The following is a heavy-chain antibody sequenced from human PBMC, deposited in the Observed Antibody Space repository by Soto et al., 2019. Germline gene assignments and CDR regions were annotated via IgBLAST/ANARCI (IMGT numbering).Heavy chain of an antibody. J-gene: IGHJ6*02. CDR1: GYSFTDYH. CDR2: INPKSGGT. V-gene: IGHV1-2*04. Sequence: ASVEVSSKXSGYSFTDYHIHWVRQAPGQGLEWLGRINPKSGGTSTAQKFQGWVTMTTDTSISTASMELTRLTSDDTAIYYCARGDSTDCSNGVCSFFYNHDMDVWGQGTTVTVSS. CDR3: ARGDSTDCSNGVCSFFYNHDMDV. D-gene: IGHD2-8*01.